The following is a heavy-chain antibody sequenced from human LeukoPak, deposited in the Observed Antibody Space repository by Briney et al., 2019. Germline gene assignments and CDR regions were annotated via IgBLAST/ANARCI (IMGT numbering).Heavy chain of an antibody. CDR1: GFTFSSYA. V-gene: IGHV3-30*04. D-gene: IGHD4-23*01. CDR3: ARDPTAVANLPQYYLDY. Sequence: PETSLRLSCAASGFTFSSYAMHWVRQAPGKGLEWVAVISYDRSLKYYADSVRGRFTISSDNSKNTLYLQMNSLRVEDTAVYYCARDPTAVANLPQYYLDYWGQGIPVTVSS. CDR2: ISYDRSLK. J-gene: IGHJ4*02.